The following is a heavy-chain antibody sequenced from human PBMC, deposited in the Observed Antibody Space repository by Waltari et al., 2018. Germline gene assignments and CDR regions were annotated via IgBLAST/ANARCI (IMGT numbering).Heavy chain of an antibody. Sequence: EVQLVESGGGLVQPGGSLRLSCAASGFTFSNYWMSWVRQAPGKGVANIKQDGSDKYYVDSVKGRFTISRDNAKNSLYLQMNSLRAEDSAVYYCARDNDVTVSSARKVHWFDPWGQGILVTVSS. CDR2: IKQDGSDK. CDR3: ARDNDVTVSSARKVHWFDP. V-gene: IGHV3-7*01. D-gene: IGHD2-2*01. J-gene: IGHJ5*02. CDR1: GFTFSNYW.